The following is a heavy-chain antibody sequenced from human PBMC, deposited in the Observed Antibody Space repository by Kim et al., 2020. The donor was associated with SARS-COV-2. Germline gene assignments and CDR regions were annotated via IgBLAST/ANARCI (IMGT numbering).Heavy chain of an antibody. D-gene: IGHD5-18*01. J-gene: IGHJ4*02. CDR3: ARDFKERGYSYDPSSAVSGY. V-gene: IGHV1-3*01. CDR1: GYTFTSYA. Sequence: ASVKVSCKASGYTFTSYAMHWVRQAPGQRLEWMGWINAGNGNTKYSQKFQGRVTITRDTSASTAYMELSSLRSEDTAVYYCARDFKERGYSYDPSSAVSGYWGQGTLVTVSS. CDR2: INAGNGNT.